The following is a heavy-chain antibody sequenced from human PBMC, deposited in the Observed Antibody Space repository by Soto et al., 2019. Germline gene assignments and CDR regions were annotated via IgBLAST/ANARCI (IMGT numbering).Heavy chain of an antibody. CDR2: IVVGSGNT. V-gene: IGHV1-58*01. Sequence: VASVKVSCKASGFTFTSSAVQWVQQARGQRLEWIGWIVVGSGNTNYAQKFQERVTITRDMSTSTAYMELSSLRSEDTAVYYCAADPMAYCSSTSCYNYYYGMDVWGQGTTVTVSS. J-gene: IGHJ6*02. D-gene: IGHD2-2*02. CDR1: GFTFTSSA. CDR3: AADPMAYCSSTSCYNYYYGMDV.